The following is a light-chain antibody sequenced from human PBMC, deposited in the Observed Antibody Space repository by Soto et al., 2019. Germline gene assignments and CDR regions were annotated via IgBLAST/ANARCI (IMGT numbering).Light chain of an antibody. CDR2: AAS. V-gene: IGKV1-6*01. J-gene: IGKJ1*01. CDR3: LQDYNYPRT. CDR1: QDIRND. Sequence: AIQMTQSPSSLSASVGDGVTITCRASQDIRNDLGWYQQKPGKAPKLLIYAASSLQSGVPSRFSDGGSGTDFTLTISSLQPEDFATYYCLQDYNYPRTFGQGTKVEIK.